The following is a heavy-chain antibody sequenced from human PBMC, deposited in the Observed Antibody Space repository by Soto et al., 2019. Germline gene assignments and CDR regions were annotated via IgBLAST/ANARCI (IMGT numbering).Heavy chain of an antibody. Sequence: GESLKISCAASGFTFSSYWMSWVRQAPGKGLEWVANIKQDGSEKYYVDSVKGRFTISRDNAKNSLYLQMNSLRAEDTAVYYCARDREHYYGSGSYYYFDYWGQGTLVTVSS. V-gene: IGHV3-7*03. CDR2: IKQDGSEK. D-gene: IGHD3-10*01. J-gene: IGHJ4*02. CDR3: ARDREHYYGSGSYYYFDY. CDR1: GFTFSSYW.